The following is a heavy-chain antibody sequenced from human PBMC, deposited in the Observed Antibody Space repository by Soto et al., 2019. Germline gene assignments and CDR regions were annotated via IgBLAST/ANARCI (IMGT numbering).Heavy chain of an antibody. Sequence: GGSLRLSCAASGFTFSSYSMNWVRQAPGKGLEWVSVIYSGGSTYYIDSVKGRFSISRDISKNTLYLQMNSLRGEDSAVYYCAKETVEYYFDYWGQGTLVTVSS. J-gene: IGHJ4*02. CDR3: AKETVEYYFDY. D-gene: IGHD3-3*01. V-gene: IGHV3-66*02. CDR1: GFTFSSYS. CDR2: IYSGGST.